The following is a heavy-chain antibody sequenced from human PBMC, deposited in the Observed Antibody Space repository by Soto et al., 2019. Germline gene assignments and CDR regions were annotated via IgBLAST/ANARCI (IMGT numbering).Heavy chain of an antibody. J-gene: IGHJ4*02. Sequence: ASVKVSCKASGYTFTSYGISWVRQAPGQGLEWMGWISAYNGNTNYAQKLQGRATMTTDTSTSTAYMELRSLRSDDTAVYYCASSSDLDGDYIPYFDYWGQGTLVTVSS. D-gene: IGHD4-17*01. CDR2: ISAYNGNT. V-gene: IGHV1-18*01. CDR1: GYTFTSYG. CDR3: ASSSDLDGDYIPYFDY.